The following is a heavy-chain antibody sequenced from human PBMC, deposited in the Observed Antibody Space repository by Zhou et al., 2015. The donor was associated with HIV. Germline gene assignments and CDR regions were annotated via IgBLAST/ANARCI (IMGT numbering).Heavy chain of an antibody. CDR1: GDFFSDNY. CDR3: ATQSKDMITFGGVTAQHPEYYFDY. Sequence: QVQLVQSGADVKKPGASVKISCKTSGDFFSDNYLHWLRQVPGQGLEWMGGIIPIFGTANYAQKFQGRVTITADESTSTAYMELSSLRSEDTAVYYCATQSKDMITFGGVTAQHPEYYFDYWGQGTLVTVSS. J-gene: IGHJ4*02. CDR2: IIPIFGTA. V-gene: IGHV1-69*01. D-gene: IGHD3-16*01.